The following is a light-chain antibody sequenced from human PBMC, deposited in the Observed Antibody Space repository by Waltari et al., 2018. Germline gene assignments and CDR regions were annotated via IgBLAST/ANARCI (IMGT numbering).Light chain of an antibody. Sequence: EVLMTQSPATLSVSPEESATLSCRVSQSISRNLAWYQQKPGQDPRLLIYGASTRAPGIPDRFSGSGSGTEFTLSISGVQSEDFGVYYCQQYNNWRTFGQGTRLEI. CDR3: QQYNNWRT. CDR2: GAS. V-gene: IGKV3D-15*01. CDR1: QSISRN. J-gene: IGKJ2*01.